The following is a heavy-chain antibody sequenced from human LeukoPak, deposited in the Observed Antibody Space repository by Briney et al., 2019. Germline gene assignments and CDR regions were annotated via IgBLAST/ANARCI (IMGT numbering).Heavy chain of an antibody. V-gene: IGHV3-74*01. CDR3: ALELNGWRDY. CDR1: GFTFTSYW. Sequence: GGSLRLSCSASGFTFTSYWMHWVRQVPGKGLVWVSRISGDGSSTTYADSVKGRFTISRDNAKNTLFLQMNSLRAEDTAVYYCALELNGWRDYWGQGTLVTVSS. J-gene: IGHJ4*02. CDR2: ISGDGSST. D-gene: IGHD6-19*01.